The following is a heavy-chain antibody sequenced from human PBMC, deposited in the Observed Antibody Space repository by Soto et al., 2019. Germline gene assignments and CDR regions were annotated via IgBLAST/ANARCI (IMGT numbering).Heavy chain of an antibody. V-gene: IGHV4-4*07. Sequence: SETLSLTCTVSGGSISSYYWSWIRQPAGKGLEWIGRIYTSGSTNYNPSLKSRVTMSVDTSKNQFSLKLSSVTAADTAVYYCARDRYCSSTRCRNWFDPWGQGTLVTVSS. J-gene: IGHJ5*02. CDR2: IYTSGST. CDR1: GGSISSYY. D-gene: IGHD2-2*01. CDR3: ARDRYCSSTRCRNWFDP.